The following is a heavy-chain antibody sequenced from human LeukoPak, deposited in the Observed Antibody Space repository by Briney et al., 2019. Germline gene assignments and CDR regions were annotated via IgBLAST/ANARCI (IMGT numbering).Heavy chain of an antibody. CDR2: IRSKTYGGTT. V-gene: IGHV3-49*04. Sequence: GGALRHSCTASGFTLGDYAMSWVRPAPGKGLEWVGFIRSKTYGGTTEYAASVKGRFTNSRDDSKSIAYLQMTSLKTEDTAVYYCTREYSGYSFDYWGQGTLVTVSS. D-gene: IGHD5-12*01. CDR1: GFTLGDYA. J-gene: IGHJ4*02. CDR3: TREYSGYSFDY.